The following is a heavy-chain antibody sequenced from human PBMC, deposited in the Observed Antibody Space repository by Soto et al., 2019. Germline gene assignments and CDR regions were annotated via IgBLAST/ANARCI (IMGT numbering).Heavy chain of an antibody. CDR1: GGSISSSNW. CDR2: IYHSGST. J-gene: IGHJ6*02. V-gene: IGHV4-4*02. Sequence: PSETLSLTCAVSGGSISSSNWWSWVRPPPGKGLEWIGEIYHSGSTNYNPSLKSRVTISVDKSKNQFSLKLSSVTAADTAVYYCARIWTIFGVVAGMDVWGQGTTVTVSS. CDR3: ARIWTIFGVVAGMDV. D-gene: IGHD3-3*01.